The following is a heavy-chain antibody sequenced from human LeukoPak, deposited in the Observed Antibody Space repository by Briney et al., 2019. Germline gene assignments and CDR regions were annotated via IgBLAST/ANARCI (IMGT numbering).Heavy chain of an antibody. J-gene: IGHJ6*02. Sequence: ASVKVSFKASGYTFTGYYMHWVRQAPGQGLEWMGWINPNSGGTNYAQKFQGRVTMTRDTSISTAYMELSRLTSDDTAVYSCARVITPYGMDVWGQGTTVTVSS. CDR3: ARVITPYGMDV. V-gene: IGHV1-2*02. D-gene: IGHD3-16*01. CDR2: INPNSGGT. CDR1: GYTFTGYY.